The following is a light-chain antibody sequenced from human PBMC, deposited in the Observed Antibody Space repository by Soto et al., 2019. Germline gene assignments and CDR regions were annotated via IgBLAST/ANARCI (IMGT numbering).Light chain of an antibody. CDR2: EVS. Sequence: QSALTQPASVSGSPGQSITISCTGTSSDVGGYNYVSWYQQHPGKAPKLLIYEVSDRPSGVSHRFSGSKSGNTASLTISGLQAEDEADYYCSSYRGSSKAAVFGGGTK. V-gene: IGLV2-14*01. J-gene: IGLJ2*01. CDR3: SSYRGSSKAAV. CDR1: SSDVGGYNY.